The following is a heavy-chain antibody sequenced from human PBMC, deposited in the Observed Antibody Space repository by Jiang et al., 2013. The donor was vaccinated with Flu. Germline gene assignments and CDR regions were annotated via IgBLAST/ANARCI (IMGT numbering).Heavy chain of an antibody. CDR2: IFYSGVT. V-gene: IGHV4-39*01. CDR3: ARAFINPNFDF. D-gene: IGHD2/OR15-2a*01. J-gene: IGHJ4*02. CDR1: GGSITRTTYW. Sequence: GSGLVKPSETLSLTCAVSGGSITRTTYWWGWIRQPPGKGLEWIGSIFYSGVTYYNPSLKSRVTISIDTSMNQFSLKLRSLTAADTAVYYCARAFINPNFDFWGPGNSGRRLL.